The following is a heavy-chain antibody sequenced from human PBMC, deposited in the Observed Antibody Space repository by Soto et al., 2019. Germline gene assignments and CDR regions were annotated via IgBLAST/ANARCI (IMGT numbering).Heavy chain of an antibody. CDR3: ARSKSEKTDDSSGYFKTSDAFDI. J-gene: IGHJ3*02. D-gene: IGHD3-22*01. CDR1: SASITSSSCY. Sequence: SETLSLTCTVSSASITSSSCYWASISQPTGKGLEWIGSIYYSGRAYYSPSLKSRVTISVDTSKNQFSLKLSSVTAAETAVYYCARSKSEKTDDSSGYFKTSDAFDIWGQGTMVT. CDR2: IYYSGRA. V-gene: IGHV4-39*01.